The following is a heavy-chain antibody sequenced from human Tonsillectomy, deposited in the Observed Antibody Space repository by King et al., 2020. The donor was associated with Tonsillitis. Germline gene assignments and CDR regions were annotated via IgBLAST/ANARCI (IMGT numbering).Heavy chain of an antibody. Sequence: QLQESGPGLVKPSETLSLTCTVSGGSISSSSYYWGWIRQPPGKGLEWIGSIYYSGSTYYNPTLKSRVTISVDTSKNQFSLNLSSVTAADTAVYYCARQDAVAGSNFDYWGQGTLVTVSS. V-gene: IGHV4-39*01. CDR1: GGSISSSSYY. CDR2: IYYSGST. D-gene: IGHD6-19*01. J-gene: IGHJ4*02. CDR3: ARQDAVAGSNFDY.